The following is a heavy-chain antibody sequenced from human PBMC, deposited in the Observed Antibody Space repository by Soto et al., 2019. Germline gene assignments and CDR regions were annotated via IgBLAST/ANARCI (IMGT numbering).Heavy chain of an antibody. V-gene: IGHV1-3*01. CDR2: ITGASGDT. Sequence: ASVKVSCKASGYTLTTYPLHWVRQAPGQSLEWMGYITGASGDTRYSQKFHDRVTITRDTSANTAYLELNSLTSEDTAVYYCATALRFVDYLLKRWGQGTLVTVSS. CDR1: GYTLTTYP. J-gene: IGHJ4*02. D-gene: IGHD3-9*01. CDR3: ATALRFVDYLLKR.